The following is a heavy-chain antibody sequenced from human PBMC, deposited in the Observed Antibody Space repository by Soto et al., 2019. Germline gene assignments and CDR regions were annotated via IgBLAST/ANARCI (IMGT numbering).Heavy chain of an antibody. J-gene: IGHJ4*02. V-gene: IGHV2-5*01. D-gene: IGHD3-3*01. CDR3: AHVRITIFGVVIPFDY. CDR1: GFSLSTSGVG. CDR2: IYWNDDK. Sequence: GPTLVNPTQTLTLTCTFSGFSLSTSGVGVGWIRQPPGKALEWLALIYWNDDKRYSPSLKSRLTITKDTSKNQVVLTMTNMDPVDTATYYCAHVRITIFGVVIPFDYWGQGTLVTVSS.